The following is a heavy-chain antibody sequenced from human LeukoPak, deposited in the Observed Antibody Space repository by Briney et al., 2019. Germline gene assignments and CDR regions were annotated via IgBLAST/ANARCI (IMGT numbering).Heavy chain of an antibody. Sequence: GGSLRLSRAASGFTFSSYGMHWVRQAPGKGLEWVAFIRYDGSNKYYADSVKGRFAISREHPKTTPHLQLNILTRQDPVLFHCAKGTYCSSWEFDYWGEGSLVTV. CDR2: IRYDGSNK. D-gene: IGHD2-2*01. V-gene: IGHV3-30*02. CDR1: GFTFSSYG. CDR3: AKGTYCSSWEFDY. J-gene: IGHJ4*02.